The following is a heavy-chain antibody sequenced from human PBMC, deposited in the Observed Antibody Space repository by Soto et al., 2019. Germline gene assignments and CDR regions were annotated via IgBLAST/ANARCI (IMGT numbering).Heavy chain of an antibody. Sequence: QITLKESGPSPVKPTQTLTVTCTFSGFSLSNSGVGVAWIRQPPGKALAWLALIYGNNDKRYSPSLKTRLTITKDTSKGQVVLTMTNMDPVDTATYYCAHCTLHDYGDYDPGTSHVFDSWGKGTLVTVSS. CDR3: AHCTLHDYGDYDPGTSHVFDS. CDR2: IYGNNDK. CDR1: GFSLSNSGVG. D-gene: IGHD4-17*01. V-gene: IGHV2-5*01. J-gene: IGHJ4*02.